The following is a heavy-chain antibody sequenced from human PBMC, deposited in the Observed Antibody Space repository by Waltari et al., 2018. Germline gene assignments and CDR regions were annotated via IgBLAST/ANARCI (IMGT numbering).Heavy chain of an antibody. V-gene: IGHV4-38-2*02. D-gene: IGHD1-26*01. CDR1: GYSISSGYY. J-gene: IGHJ5*02. CDR2: IYHSGST. CDR3: AREERLEYNWFDP. Sequence: QVQLQESGPGLVKPSETLSLTCAVSGYSISSGYYWGWIRQPPGKGLEWIGSIYHSGSTYYNPSLRSRVTISVDTSKNQFSLKLSSVTAADTAVYYCAREERLEYNWFDPWGQGTLVTVSS.